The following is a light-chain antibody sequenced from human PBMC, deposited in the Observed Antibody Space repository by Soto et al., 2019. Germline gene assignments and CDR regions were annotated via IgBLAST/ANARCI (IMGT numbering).Light chain of an antibody. J-gene: IGLJ1*01. CDR2: SNN. CDR3: ASGDVSLSGLYV. V-gene: IGLV1-47*02. Sequence: QSVLTQPPSASGTPGQRVTISCSGSSSSIGSNYVYWYQQLPGTAPKLLIYSNNQRPSGVPDRFSGSKSGTSASLAISGLRSEDEADYYCASGDVSLSGLYVFGTGTKVTVL. CDR1: SSSIGSNY.